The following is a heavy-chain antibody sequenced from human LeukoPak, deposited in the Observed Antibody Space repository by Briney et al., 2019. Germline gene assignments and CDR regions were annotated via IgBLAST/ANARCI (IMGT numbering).Heavy chain of an antibody. V-gene: IGHV4-59*08. J-gene: IGHJ4*02. CDR3: ARLDAAAGRYLQFFY. CDR2: IHDSGST. D-gene: IGHD5-24*01. Sequence: SETLSLTCTVSGGSISNYYWSWIRQSPEKGQEWIGYIHDSGSTNYNPSLKSRVTISVDTSKNQLSLKLSSVTAADTAVYYCARLDAAAGRYLQFFYWGQGTLVTVSS. CDR1: GGSISNYY.